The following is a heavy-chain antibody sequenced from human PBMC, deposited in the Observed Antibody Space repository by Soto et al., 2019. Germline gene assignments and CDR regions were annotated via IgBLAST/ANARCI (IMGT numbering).Heavy chain of an antibody. V-gene: IGHV3-23*01. J-gene: IGHJ6*04. Sequence: EVQLLESGGGLVQPGGSLRLSCAASGFTFSSYAMSWVRQAPGKGLEWVSAISGRGGSTYYADSVKGRFNSSRDNSKNTLYLQMNILRAGDTAIYYCANDAPKGEYGAHYYYYYSGMDVWGKGTTVTVSS. CDR2: ISGRGGST. D-gene: IGHD4-17*01. CDR3: ANDAPKGEYGAHYYYYYSGMDV. CDR1: GFTFSSYA.